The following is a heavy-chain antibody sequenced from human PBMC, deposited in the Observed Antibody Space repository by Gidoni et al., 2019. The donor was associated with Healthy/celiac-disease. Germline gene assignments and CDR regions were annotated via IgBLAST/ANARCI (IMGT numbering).Heavy chain of an antibody. D-gene: IGHD6-13*01. Sequence: QVQLQQWVAGLLKPSETLSLTCAVSGGSFSGYSWSWIRQPPGKGLEWIGEINHSGSTNYNPSLKSRVTISVDTSKNQFSLKLSSVTAADTAVYYCARLAAAGKADYWGQGTLVTVSS. CDR3: ARLAAAGKADY. CDR1: GGSFSGYS. J-gene: IGHJ4*02. CDR2: INHSGST. V-gene: IGHV4-34*01.